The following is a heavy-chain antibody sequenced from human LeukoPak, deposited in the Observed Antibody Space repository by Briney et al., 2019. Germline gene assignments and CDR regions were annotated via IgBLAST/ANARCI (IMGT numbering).Heavy chain of an antibody. CDR2: ISGSGGST. Sequence: GGSLRLSCAASGFTFSSYVMSWVRQAPGKGLEWVSAISGSGGSTFYADSLKGRFIISRNNSRNTLYLQMNSLRAEDTAVYYCAKASSGWSNAFDIWGQGTMVTVSS. D-gene: IGHD2-15*01. V-gene: IGHV3-23*01. J-gene: IGHJ3*02. CDR3: AKASSGWSNAFDI. CDR1: GFTFSSYV.